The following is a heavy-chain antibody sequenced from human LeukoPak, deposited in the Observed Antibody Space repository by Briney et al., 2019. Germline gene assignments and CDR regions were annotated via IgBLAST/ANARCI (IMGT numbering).Heavy chain of an antibody. J-gene: IGHJ1*01. V-gene: IGHV4-4*07. D-gene: IGHD3-22*01. CDR3: ASGEYYYDSSAFQH. CDR1: VGSISSYY. CDR2: IYTSGST. Sequence: SETLSLTCTVSVGSISSYYWSWIRQPAGKGLEWIGRIYTSGSTNYNPSLKSRVTMSVDTSKNQFSLKLSSVTAADTAVYYCASGEYYYDSSAFQHWGQGTLVTVSS.